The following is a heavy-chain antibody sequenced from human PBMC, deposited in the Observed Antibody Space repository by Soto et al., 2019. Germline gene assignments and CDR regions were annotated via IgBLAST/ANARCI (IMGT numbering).Heavy chain of an antibody. J-gene: IGHJ4*02. Sequence: SETLSLTCTVSGGSISSGGYYWSWVRQHPGKGLEWIGYIYYSGSTYYNPSLKSRVTISVDTSKNQFSLKLSSVTAADTAVYYSARSYNYSDSSGYYRWGQGTLVTVSS. D-gene: IGHD3-22*01. V-gene: IGHV4-31*03. CDR3: ARSYNYSDSSGYYR. CDR2: IYYSGST. CDR1: GGSISSGGYY.